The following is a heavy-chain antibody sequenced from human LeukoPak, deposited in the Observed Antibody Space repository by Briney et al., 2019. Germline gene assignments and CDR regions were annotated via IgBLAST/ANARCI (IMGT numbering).Heavy chain of an antibody. J-gene: IGHJ4*02. V-gene: IGHV1-69*13. D-gene: IGHD3-22*01. CDR3: ARGTTSYYYDSSGSYYFDY. CDR1: GGTFSSYA. CDR2: IIPIFGTA. Sequence: ASVKVSCKASGGTFSSYAISWVRQAPGQGLEWMGGIIPIFGTANYAQKFQGRVTITADESTSTAYMELSSLRSEDTAVYYCARGTTSYYYDSSGSYYFDYWGQGTLVTVSS.